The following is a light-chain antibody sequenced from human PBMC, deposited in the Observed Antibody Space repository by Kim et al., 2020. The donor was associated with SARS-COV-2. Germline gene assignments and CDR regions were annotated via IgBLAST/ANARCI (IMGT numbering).Light chain of an antibody. CDR1: QSISSW. J-gene: IGKJ2*01. CDR3: QQYNSYAYT. CDR2: KAS. V-gene: IGKV1-5*03. Sequence: SASVGDRVTITCRASQSISSWLAWYQQKPGKAPKLLIYKASSLESGVPSRFSGSGSGTEFPLTISSLQPDDFATYYCQQYNSYAYTFGQGTKLEIK.